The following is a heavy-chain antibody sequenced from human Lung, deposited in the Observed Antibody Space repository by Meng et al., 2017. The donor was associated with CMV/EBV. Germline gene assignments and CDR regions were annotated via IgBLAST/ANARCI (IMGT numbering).Heavy chain of an antibody. CDR1: GYTFTTYD. CDR3: ARGPIDSVYN. V-gene: IGHV1-8*01. CDR2: MNPNSGDT. Sequence: ASXXVSCKASGYTFTTYDINWVRQATGKGLEWMGWMNPNSGDTGYAQKFQGRVTMTRNTSISTAYMDMSSLRSDDTAVYYCARGPIDSVYNWGQGTLVTVSS. J-gene: IGHJ4*02. D-gene: IGHD5/OR15-5a*01.